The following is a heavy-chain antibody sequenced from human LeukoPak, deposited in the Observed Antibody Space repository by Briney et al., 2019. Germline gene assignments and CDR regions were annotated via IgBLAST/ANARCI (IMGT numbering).Heavy chain of an antibody. CDR1: GFTFSSYW. D-gene: IGHD1-7*01. CDR2: IKQDGTEK. Sequence: GGSLRLCCAASGFTFSSYWMSWVRQAPGKGLEWVANIKQDGTEKYYVDSVKGRFTISRDNAKNSLYLQMNSLRAEDTAVYFCARESLVSGTTRENYYSYGMDVWGQGSTVTVSS. V-gene: IGHV3-7*01. J-gene: IGHJ6*02. CDR3: ARESLVSGTTRENYYSYGMDV.